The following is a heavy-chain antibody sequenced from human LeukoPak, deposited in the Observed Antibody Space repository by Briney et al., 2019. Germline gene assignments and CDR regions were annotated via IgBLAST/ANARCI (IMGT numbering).Heavy chain of an antibody. D-gene: IGHD4-11*01. CDR2: ISGSGGDT. Sequence: GGSLRLSCAASGFTFSSYSMNWVRQAPGKGLEWVSGISGSGGDTYYADSVKGRFTISRDNSKNMLYLQMSSLRAEDTAVYYCARGLTTPFDYWGQGTLVTVSS. CDR1: GFTFSSYS. V-gene: IGHV3-23*01. J-gene: IGHJ4*02. CDR3: ARGLTTPFDY.